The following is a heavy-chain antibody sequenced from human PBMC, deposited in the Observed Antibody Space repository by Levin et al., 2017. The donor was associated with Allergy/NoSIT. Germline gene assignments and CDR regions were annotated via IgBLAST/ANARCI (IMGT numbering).Heavy chain of an antibody. V-gene: IGHV1-2*02. CDR3: ARETPYDSSGSPFLNSVYFDY. CDR2: INPNSGGT. J-gene: IGHJ4*02. Sequence: ASVKVSCKASGYTFTGYYVHWVRQAPGQGLEWMGWINPNSGGTNYAQNFQGRVTMTRDTSISTAYMELRSLRSDDTAVYYCARETPYDSSGSPFLNSVYFDYWGQGTLVPVSS. D-gene: IGHD3-22*01. CDR1: GYTFTGYY.